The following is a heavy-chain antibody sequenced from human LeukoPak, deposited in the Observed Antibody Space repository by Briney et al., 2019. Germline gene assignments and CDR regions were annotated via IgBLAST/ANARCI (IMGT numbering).Heavy chain of an antibody. J-gene: IGHJ4*02. CDR3: ASHDSGHFDY. Sequence: SDTLSLTCTVSGGSISSYYWIWIRQPAGKGLEWIGRIYTSGSTNYNPSLMSRVTMSVDTSKNQFSLKLGSVTAADTAVYYCASHDSGHFDYWGQGTLVTVSS. CDR1: GGSISSYY. V-gene: IGHV4-4*07. D-gene: IGHD4-17*01. CDR2: IYTSGST.